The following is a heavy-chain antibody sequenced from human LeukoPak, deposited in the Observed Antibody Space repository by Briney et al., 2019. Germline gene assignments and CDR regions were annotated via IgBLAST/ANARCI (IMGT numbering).Heavy chain of an antibody. CDR1: GGTFSSYA. V-gene: IGHV1-69*01. D-gene: IGHD3-3*01. CDR3: ARDYGLYGYGKNRGDAFDI. CDR2: IIPIFGTA. J-gene: IGHJ3*02. Sequence: TVKVSCKASGGTFSSYAISWVRQAPGQGLEWMGGIIPIFGTANYAQKFQGRVTITADESTSTAYMELSSLRSEDTAVYYCARDYGLYGYGKNRGDAFDIWGQGTMVTVSS.